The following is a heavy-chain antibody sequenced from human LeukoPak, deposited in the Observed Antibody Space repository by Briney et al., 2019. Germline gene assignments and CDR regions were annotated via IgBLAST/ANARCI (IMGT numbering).Heavy chain of an antibody. CDR2: INHSGST. V-gene: IGHV4-34*01. D-gene: IGHD6-13*01. Sequence: SETLSLTCAVYGGSFSGYYWSWLRQPPGKGLEWIGEINHSGSTNYNPSLKSRVTISVEPSKKQFSLKLSSVTAADTAVYYCARGPHGYSSSWYRPSYNWFDRWGQGTLVTVSS. J-gene: IGHJ5*02. CDR1: GGSFSGYY. CDR3: ARGPHGYSSSWYRPSYNWFDR.